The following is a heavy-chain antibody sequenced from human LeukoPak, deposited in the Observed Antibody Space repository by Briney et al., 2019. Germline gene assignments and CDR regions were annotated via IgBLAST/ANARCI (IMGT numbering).Heavy chain of an antibody. J-gene: IGHJ4*02. CDR2: IYYSGST. CDR3: ARSPTLYFGADY. V-gene: IGHV4-59*01. D-gene: IGHD3-10*01. CDR1: GGSISSYY. Sequence: EPLSLTCTVSGGSISSYYWSWIRQPPGKGLEWIGYIYYSGSTNYNPSLKSRVTISVDTSKNQFSLKLSSVTAADTAVYYCARSPTLYFGADYWGQGTLVTVSS.